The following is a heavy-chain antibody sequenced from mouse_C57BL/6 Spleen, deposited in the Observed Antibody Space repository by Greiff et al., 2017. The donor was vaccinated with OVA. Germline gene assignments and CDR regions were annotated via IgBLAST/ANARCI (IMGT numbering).Heavy chain of an antibody. V-gene: IGHV1-81*01. CDR2: IYPRSGNT. CDR3: AREITGAMDY. Sequence: VQLQQSGAELARPGASVKLSCKASGYTFTSYGISWVKQRTGQGLEWIGEIYPRSGNTYYNEKFKGKATLTADKSSSTAYMELRSLTSEDSAVYFCAREITGAMDYWGQGTSGTVSP. CDR1: GYTFTSYG. D-gene: IGHD1-3*01. J-gene: IGHJ4*01.